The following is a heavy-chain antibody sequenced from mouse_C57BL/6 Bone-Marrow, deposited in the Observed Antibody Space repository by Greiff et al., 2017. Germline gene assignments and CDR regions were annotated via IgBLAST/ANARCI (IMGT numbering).Heavy chain of an antibody. CDR3: ARRGYYYGTPMDY. D-gene: IGHD2-1*01. CDR1: GFTFSSYG. CDR2: ISRGGSYT. J-gene: IGHJ4*01. Sequence: DVQLVESGGDLVKPGGSLKLSCAASGFTFSSYGMSWVRQTPDKRLEWVATISRGGSYTYYPDSVKGRFTISRDNAKNTLYLQMSSLKSEDTAMYYCARRGYYYGTPMDYWGQGTSVTVSS. V-gene: IGHV5-6*01.